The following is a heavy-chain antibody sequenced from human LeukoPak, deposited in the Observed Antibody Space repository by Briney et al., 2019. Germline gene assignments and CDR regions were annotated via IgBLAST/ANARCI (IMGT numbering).Heavy chain of an antibody. CDR3: AKDRGIDSSSWY. Sequence: HPGGSLRLSCAASGFSFSSYAMSWVRQAPGKGLEWVSAISGSGGSTYYADSVKGRFTISRDNAKNSLYLQMNSLRAEDTAVYYCAKDRGIDSSSWYWGQGTLVTVSS. CDR2: ISGSGGST. D-gene: IGHD6-13*01. CDR1: GFSFSSYA. V-gene: IGHV3-23*01. J-gene: IGHJ4*02.